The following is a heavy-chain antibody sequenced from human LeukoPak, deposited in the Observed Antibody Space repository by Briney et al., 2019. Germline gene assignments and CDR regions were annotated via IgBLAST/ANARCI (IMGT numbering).Heavy chain of an antibody. J-gene: IGHJ3*02. V-gene: IGHV3-7*03. CDR1: GFTFSSYW. CDR2: IKQDGSEK. CDR3: ARPYSSSAKGTFGI. D-gene: IGHD6-13*01. Sequence: VGSLRLSCAASGFTFSSYWMSWVRQAPGKGLEWVANIKQDGSEKYFVDSVKGRFTISRDNAKNSLYLQMNSLRAEDTAVYYCARPYSSSAKGTFGIWGQGTMVTVSS.